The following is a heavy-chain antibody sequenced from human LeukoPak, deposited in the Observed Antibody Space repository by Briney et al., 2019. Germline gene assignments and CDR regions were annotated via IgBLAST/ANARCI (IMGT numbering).Heavy chain of an antibody. Sequence: GGSLRLSCAASGFTFSSYAMSWVRQAPGKGLEWVSAISGSGGSTYYADSVKGRFTISRDNAKNTLYLQMNGLRAEDTAVYYCARDPDRDGYSFFDYWGQGTLVTVSS. J-gene: IGHJ4*02. D-gene: IGHD5-24*01. CDR3: ARDPDRDGYSFFDY. V-gene: IGHV3-23*01. CDR2: ISGSGGST. CDR1: GFTFSSYA.